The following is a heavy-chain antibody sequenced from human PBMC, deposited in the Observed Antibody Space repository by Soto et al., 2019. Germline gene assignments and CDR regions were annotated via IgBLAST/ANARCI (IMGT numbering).Heavy chain of an antibody. D-gene: IGHD3-10*01. Sequence: QVQLVESGGGVVQPGRSLRLSCAASGFNFNKFGMLWVRQAPGKGLERVAVIWYDGNNKYYADSMKGRFTISRDNSKNTVYRQMDSLRAEDTAVYYCARWGGSATVPYFDYWGRGILVTVSS. V-gene: IGHV3-33*01. CDR1: GFNFNKFG. CDR3: ARWGGSATVPYFDY. CDR2: IWYDGNNK. J-gene: IGHJ4*02.